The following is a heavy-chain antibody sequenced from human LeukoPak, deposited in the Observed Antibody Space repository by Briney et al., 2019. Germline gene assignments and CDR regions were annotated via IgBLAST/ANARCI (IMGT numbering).Heavy chain of an antibody. D-gene: IGHD5-18*01. Sequence: PSETLSLTCTVSGGSISSSRYYWSWIRQHPGKGLEWIGYIYYSGSTYYNPSLKSRVTISVDTSKNQFSLKLSSVTAADTAVYYCARSTGSRGYIDGEGKYFQHWGQGTLVTVSS. J-gene: IGHJ1*01. CDR1: GGSISSSRYY. CDR3: ARSTGSRGYIDGEGKYFQH. CDR2: IYYSGST. V-gene: IGHV4-31*03.